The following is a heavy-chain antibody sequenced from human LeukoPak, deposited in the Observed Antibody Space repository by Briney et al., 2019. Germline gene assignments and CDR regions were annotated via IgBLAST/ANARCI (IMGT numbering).Heavy chain of an antibody. Sequence: ASVKVSCKASGYTFTSYYMHWVRQAPGQGLEWMGIINPSGGSTSYAQKFQGRVTMTRDMYTSTVYMELSSLRSEDTAVYYCASVYCSSTSCLPIGYWGQGTLVTVSS. CDR2: INPSGGST. J-gene: IGHJ4*02. CDR1: GYTFTSYY. D-gene: IGHD2-2*01. V-gene: IGHV1-46*01. CDR3: ASVYCSSTSCLPIGY.